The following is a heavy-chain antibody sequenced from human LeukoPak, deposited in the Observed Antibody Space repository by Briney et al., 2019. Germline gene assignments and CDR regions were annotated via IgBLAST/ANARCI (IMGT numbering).Heavy chain of an antibody. CDR3: ARSQLRTKWFDP. CDR1: GYTFTSYA. Sequence: ASVKVSCKASGYTFTSYAMHWVRQAPGQRLEWMGWINAGNGNTKCSQKFQCRVTMTRDTSTSTVYMELSSLRSEDTAVYYCARSQLRTKWFDPWGQGTLVTVSS. CDR2: INAGNGNT. V-gene: IGHV1-3*01. J-gene: IGHJ5*02. D-gene: IGHD4-23*01.